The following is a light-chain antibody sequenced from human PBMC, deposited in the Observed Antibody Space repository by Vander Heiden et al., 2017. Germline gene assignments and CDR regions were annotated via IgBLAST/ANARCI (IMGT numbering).Light chain of an antibody. CDR2: YNSDSDK. V-gene: IGLV5-45*03. J-gene: IGLJ3*02. CDR3: LIWHTSAWV. CDR1: SDINFGTYR. Sequence: QAVLTQPSSLSPSPVSSASLTCPLRSDINFGTYRIYWYKQKPGSPPQYLLRYNSDSDKQQGSGVPSRFSGSKDASANAGILLISGLQSEDEADYYCLIWHTSAWVFGGGTKLTVL.